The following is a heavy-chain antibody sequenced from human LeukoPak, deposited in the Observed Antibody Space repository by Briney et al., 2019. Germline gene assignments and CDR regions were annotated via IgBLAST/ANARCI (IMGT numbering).Heavy chain of an antibody. CDR2: INTYGSST. D-gene: IGHD6-13*01. Sequence: GGSLRLSCAASGFTFSSYWMYWVRQAPGKGLVWVSRINTYGSSTSYADSVKGRFTISRDNAKNTLYLQMNSLGAEDTAVYYCAREGIATNYYFDYWGQGALVTVSS. V-gene: IGHV3-74*01. CDR1: GFTFSSYW. CDR3: AREGIATNYYFDY. J-gene: IGHJ4*02.